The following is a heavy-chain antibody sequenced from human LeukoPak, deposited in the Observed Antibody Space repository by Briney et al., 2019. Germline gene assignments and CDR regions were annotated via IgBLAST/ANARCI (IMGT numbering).Heavy chain of an antibody. J-gene: IGHJ4*02. CDR1: GFTFGDYA. D-gene: IGHD3-10*01. Sequence: GGSLRLSCTASGFTFGDYAMSWFRQAPGKGLEWVGFIRSKAYGGTTEYAASVKGRFTISRDDSKSIAYLQMNSLKTEDTAVYYCTRNPWFGELPFYDYWGQGTLVTVSS. V-gene: IGHV3-49*03. CDR3: TRNPWFGELPFYDY. CDR2: IRSKAYGGTT.